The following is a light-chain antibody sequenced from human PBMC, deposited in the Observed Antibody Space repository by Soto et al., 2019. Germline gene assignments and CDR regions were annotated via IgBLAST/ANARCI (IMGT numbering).Light chain of an antibody. V-gene: IGKV3-15*01. Sequence: EIVITQSPATLSVSPRARATLSCRASQSVATNLAWYQQKHGKPPTLLIYGASTRATSIPARFSGSGSGTEFTLTISSMQYEDFAVYYCQHYNNWHPWTFGQGTKVDIK. CDR2: GAS. CDR1: QSVATN. J-gene: IGKJ1*01. CDR3: QHYNNWHPWT.